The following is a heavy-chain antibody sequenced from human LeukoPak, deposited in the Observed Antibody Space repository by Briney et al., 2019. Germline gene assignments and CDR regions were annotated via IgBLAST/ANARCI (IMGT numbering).Heavy chain of an antibody. CDR1: GYSFTNYG. D-gene: IGHD6-13*01. Sequence: ASVKVSCKTSGYSFTNYGITWVRQAPGQGLEWMGWISGYNSKPFYAQNFQGRVTMTTDTSTSTVYMEVRSLRSDDTAVYYCARVFQKQLSDYWGQGSLVTVSS. CDR2: ISGYNSKP. J-gene: IGHJ4*02. V-gene: IGHV1-18*01. CDR3: ARVFQKQLSDY.